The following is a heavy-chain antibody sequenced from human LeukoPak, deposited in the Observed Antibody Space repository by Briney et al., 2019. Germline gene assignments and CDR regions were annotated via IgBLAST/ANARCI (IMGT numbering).Heavy chain of an antibody. Sequence: GGSLRLSCAASGFIFSSYWVTWVRQAPGKGLEWVANMYQDGSEKYYVDSVKGRFTISRDNAKNSLYLQMNSLRAEDTAVYYCARDSLYSSGWFGGPFDNWGQGTLVTVSS. J-gene: IGHJ4*02. CDR2: MYQDGSEK. CDR1: GFIFSSYW. V-gene: IGHV3-7*01. D-gene: IGHD6-19*01. CDR3: ARDSLYSSGWFGGPFDN.